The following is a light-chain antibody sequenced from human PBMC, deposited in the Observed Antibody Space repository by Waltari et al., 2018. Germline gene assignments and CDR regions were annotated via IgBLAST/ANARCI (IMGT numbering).Light chain of an antibody. J-gene: IGLJ2*01. Sequence: QSALTQPASVSGSPGQSNTIYCTGTSSNVGNFNLVPWYQQHPGKAPKLMIYEVSKRPSGISNRFSASKSGNTASLTISGLQAEDEADYYCCSYTVSSIPVVFGGGTKLTVL. CDR3: CSYTVSSIPVV. CDR2: EVS. CDR1: SSNVGNFNL. V-gene: IGLV2-23*02.